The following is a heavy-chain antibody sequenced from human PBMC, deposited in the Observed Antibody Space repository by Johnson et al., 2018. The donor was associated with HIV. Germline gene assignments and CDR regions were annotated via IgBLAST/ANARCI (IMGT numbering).Heavy chain of an antibody. CDR3: EKERGTYYVFDSFDI. J-gene: IGHJ3*02. CDR2: IRFDGSNK. Sequence: VQLVESGGGVVQPGGSLRLSCAASGFTFSSYGMHWVRQAPGKGLEWVAFIRFDGSNKYYADSVKGRFTISRDNSKNTLYLQMNSLRAEDTAVYYCEKERGTYYVFDSFDIWGQGTMVTVSS. V-gene: IGHV3-30*02. CDR1: GFTFSSYG. D-gene: IGHD1-26*01.